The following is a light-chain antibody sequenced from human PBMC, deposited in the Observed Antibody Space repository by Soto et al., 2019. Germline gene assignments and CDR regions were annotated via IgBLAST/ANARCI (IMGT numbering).Light chain of an antibody. CDR3: QQSYSNPPT. J-gene: IGKJ2*01. CDR2: GAT. CDR1: QSISTY. V-gene: IGKV1-39*01. Sequence: DMQMTQSPSSLSASVGDRVTITCRASQSISTYLSWYQQKPGKAPKLLIYGATRLQSGAPSRFTGSGSGTEFTLTISSLQPEDFATYSCQQSYSNPPTFALGTKVDIK.